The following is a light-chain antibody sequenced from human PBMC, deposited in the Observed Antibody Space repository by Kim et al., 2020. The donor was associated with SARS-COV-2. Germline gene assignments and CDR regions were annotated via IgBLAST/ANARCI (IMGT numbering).Light chain of an antibody. CDR3: SSYTSNDTYV. J-gene: IGLJ1*01. Sequence: QSALTQPASVSGSPGQSITISCTGTSSDVGGYDYVSWYQQHPGKAPKLIISDVKKRPSGVSHRFSGSKSGNSASLTISGLQPEDEADYYCSSYTSNDTYVFGTGTRSPS. CDR2: DVK. CDR1: SSDVGGYDY. V-gene: IGLV2-14*03.